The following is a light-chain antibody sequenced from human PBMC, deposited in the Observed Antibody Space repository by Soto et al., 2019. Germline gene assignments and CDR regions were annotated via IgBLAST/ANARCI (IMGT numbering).Light chain of an antibody. J-gene: IGLJ2*01. CDR1: SSDVGGYNY. CDR2: EVS. CDR3: SSYAGSNNPVI. V-gene: IGLV2-8*01. Sequence: QSVLTQPPSASGSPGQSVTISCTGTSSDVGGYNYVSWYQQHPGKAPKYRIYEVSKRPSGVPDRFSGSKSGNTASLTVSGLQADDEADYYCSSYAGSNNPVIFGGGTTLTVL.